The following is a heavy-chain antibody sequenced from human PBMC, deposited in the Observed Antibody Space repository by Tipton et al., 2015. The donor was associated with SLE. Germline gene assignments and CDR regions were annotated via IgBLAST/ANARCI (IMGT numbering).Heavy chain of an antibody. J-gene: IGHJ4*02. CDR3: ARERIFALDY. CDR2: ISGSGGST. CDR1: GFTFSSYA. D-gene: IGHD3-3*01. Sequence: SLRLSYAASGFTFSSYAMSWVRQAPGKGLEWVSAISGSGGSTYYADSVKGRFTISRDNAKNSLYLQMNSLRAEDTAVYYCARERIFALDYWGQGTLITVSS. V-gene: IGHV3-23*01.